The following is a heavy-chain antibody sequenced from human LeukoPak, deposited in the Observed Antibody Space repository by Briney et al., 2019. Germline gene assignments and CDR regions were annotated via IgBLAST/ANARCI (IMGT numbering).Heavy chain of an antibody. J-gene: IGHJ2*01. CDR1: GGTFSSYA. Sequence: SVKVSCKASGGTFSSYAISWVRQAPGQGLEWMGGIIPIFGTANYAQKFQGRVTITADESTSTAHMELSSLRSEDTAVYYCARGGGYCSSTSCYQPGVLGWYFDLWGRGTLVTVSS. CDR3: ARGGGYCSSTSCYQPGVLGWYFDL. D-gene: IGHD2-2*01. V-gene: IGHV1-69*13. CDR2: IIPIFGTA.